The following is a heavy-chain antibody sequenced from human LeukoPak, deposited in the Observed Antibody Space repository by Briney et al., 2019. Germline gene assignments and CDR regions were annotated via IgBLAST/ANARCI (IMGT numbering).Heavy chain of an antibody. Sequence: PSETLSLTCGVYGGSFSGYYWSWIRQPSGKGLEWIGEINHSGSTNYNPSLKSRVTISVDTSKNQFSLKLSSVTAADTAVYYCARSPNSSTRYRPPFDYWGQGTLVTVSS. CDR3: ARSPNSSTRYRPPFDY. J-gene: IGHJ4*02. CDR2: INHSGST. V-gene: IGHV4-34*01. D-gene: IGHD6-13*01. CDR1: GGSFSGYY.